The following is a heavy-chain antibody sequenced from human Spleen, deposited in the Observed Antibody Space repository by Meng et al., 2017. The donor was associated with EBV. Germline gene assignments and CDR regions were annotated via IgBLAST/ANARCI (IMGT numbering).Heavy chain of an antibody. CDR3: ARPFDWPSPPLFDY. CDR2: IYWDDDK. V-gene: IGHV2-5*02. CDR1: AFSITSGVCG. D-gene: IGHD3-9*01. J-gene: IGHJ4*01. Sequence: PLDLTPPFSLPSPFPAFSITSGVCGVGCLRQPPGKALELLAVIYWDDDKRYNPSLTTRLTITKDTSTNQVVLTITNMDPVDTATYYCARPFDWPSPPLFDYWGHGTLVTVSS.